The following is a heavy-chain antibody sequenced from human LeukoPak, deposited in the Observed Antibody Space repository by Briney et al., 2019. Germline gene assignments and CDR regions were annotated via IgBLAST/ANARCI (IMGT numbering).Heavy chain of an antibody. V-gene: IGHV3-7*01. D-gene: IGHD5-18*01. CDR1: GFTFSSYW. CDR2: IKQDGSEK. Sequence: PGGSLRLSCAASGFTFSSYWMSWVRQAPGKGLEWVANIKQDGSEKYYVDSVKGRFTISRDNAKNSLYLQMNSLRAEDTAVYYCARVGGPRGYSYGYWGPFDYWGQGTLVTVSS. CDR3: ARVGGPRGYSYGYWGPFDY. J-gene: IGHJ4*02.